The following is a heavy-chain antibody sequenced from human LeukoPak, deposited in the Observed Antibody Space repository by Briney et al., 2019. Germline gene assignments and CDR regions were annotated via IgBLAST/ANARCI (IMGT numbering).Heavy chain of an antibody. Sequence: SETLSLTCAVYGGSFSGYYWSWIRQPPGKGLEWIGEINHSGSTNYNPSLKSRVTISVDTSKNQFSLKLSSVTAADTAVYCCARLAVAGGIDYWGQGTLVTVSS. CDR3: ARLAVAGGIDY. CDR1: GGSFSGYY. V-gene: IGHV4-34*01. CDR2: INHSGST. D-gene: IGHD6-19*01. J-gene: IGHJ4*02.